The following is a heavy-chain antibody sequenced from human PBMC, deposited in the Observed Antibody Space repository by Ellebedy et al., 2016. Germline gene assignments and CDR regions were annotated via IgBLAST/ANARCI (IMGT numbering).Heavy chain of an antibody. CDR3: AREFLGCFGY. Sequence: GESLKISXAASGFTFSSYWMHWVRQAPGKGLVWVSRINGDGTSTSYADSVKGRFTISRDNAKNTLYLHMNNLTAEDTAVYYCAREFLGCFGYWGQGTLVTVSS. CDR2: INGDGTST. J-gene: IGHJ4*02. CDR1: GFTFSSYW. V-gene: IGHV3-74*01. D-gene: IGHD2/OR15-2a*01.